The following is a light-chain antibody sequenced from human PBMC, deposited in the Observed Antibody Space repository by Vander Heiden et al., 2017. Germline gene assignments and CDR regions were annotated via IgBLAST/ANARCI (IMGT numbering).Light chain of an antibody. CDR2: ANT. CDR3: QSFDNSLGCYV. J-gene: IGLJ1*01. CDR1: SSNIGAGYD. Sequence: QSVLTQPPSVSGAPGQGVTIPCTGSSSNIGAGYDVHWYQQFPGTAPKLLIHANTNRPSGVPDRFSGAKSGTSASLAITGLQAEDEADFYCQSFDNSLGCYVFGTGTKVTVI. V-gene: IGLV1-40*01.